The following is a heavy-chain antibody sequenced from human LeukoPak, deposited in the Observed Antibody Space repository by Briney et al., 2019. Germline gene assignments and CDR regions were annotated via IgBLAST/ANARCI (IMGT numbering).Heavy chain of an antibody. Sequence: GGSLRLSCAASGFTFSSYSMNWVRQAPGKGLEWVSSISSSSSYIYYADSVKGRFTISRDNAKHSLYLQMNSLRAEDTAVYYCARGDSSSWAGNWFDPWGQGTLVTVSS. CDR2: ISSSSSYI. D-gene: IGHD6-13*01. V-gene: IGHV3-21*01. J-gene: IGHJ5*02. CDR1: GFTFSSYS. CDR3: ARGDSSSWAGNWFDP.